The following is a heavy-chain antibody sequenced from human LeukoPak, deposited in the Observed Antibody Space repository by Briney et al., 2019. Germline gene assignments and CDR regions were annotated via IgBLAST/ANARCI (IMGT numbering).Heavy chain of an antibody. V-gene: IGHV1-3*01. J-gene: IGHJ4*02. D-gene: IGHD6-13*01. CDR1: GYTFTSYA. CDR2: INAGNGNT. Sequence: GASVKVSCKASGYTFTSYAMHWVRQAPGQRLEWMGWINAGNGNTKYSQKFQGRVTITRDTSASTAYMELSSLRSEDTAVYYCARFGIGAAGNYYFDYWGQGTLVTVSS. CDR3: ARFGIGAAGNYYFDY.